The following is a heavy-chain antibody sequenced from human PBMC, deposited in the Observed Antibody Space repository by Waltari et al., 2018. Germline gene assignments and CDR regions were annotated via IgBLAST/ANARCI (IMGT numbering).Heavy chain of an antibody. CDR1: GESFIGYL. CDR3: ARVNTMIRGISPPLDV. V-gene: IGHV4-34*01. J-gene: IGHJ6*04. CDR2: INHGGGT. D-gene: IGHD3-10*01. Sequence: QVQLQQWGAGLLKPSETLSLTCAVYGESFIGYLWSWIRQPPGKGLEWIGEINHGGGTNYKPSLKSRVTISVDTSKNQFSLKLNSVTAADTGVYYCARVNTMIRGISPPLDVWGRGATVTVSS.